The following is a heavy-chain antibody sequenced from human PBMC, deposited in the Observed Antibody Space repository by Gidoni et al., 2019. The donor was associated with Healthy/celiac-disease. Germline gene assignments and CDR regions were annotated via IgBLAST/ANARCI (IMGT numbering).Heavy chain of an antibody. V-gene: IGHV3-21*01. Sequence: EVQLVESGGGLVKHGGSLRLSCAASGFTFSSSSMNWGRQAPGNGLEWVSSISSSSSYIYYAASVKGRFTISRDNAKNSLYLQMNSLRAEDTAVYYCARGWFGSYEDYWGQGTLVTVSS. CDR2: ISSSSSYI. D-gene: IGHD3-10*01. CDR3: ARGWFGSYEDY. CDR1: GFTFSSSS. J-gene: IGHJ4*02.